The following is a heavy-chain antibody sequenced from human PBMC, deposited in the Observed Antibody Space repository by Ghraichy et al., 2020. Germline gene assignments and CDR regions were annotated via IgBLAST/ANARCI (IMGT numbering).Heavy chain of an antibody. V-gene: IGHV3-48*03. J-gene: IGHJ4*02. D-gene: IGHD2-15*01. CDR1: GFTFSSYE. CDR2: ISSSGSTI. CDR3: AREGGEIGYCSGGSCYPPPRGFDY. Sequence: GGSLRLSCAASGFTFSSYEMNWVRQAPGKGLEWVSYISSSGSTIYYADSVKGRFTISRDNAKNSLYLQMNSLRAEDTAVYYCAREGGEIGYCSGGSCYPPPRGFDYWGQGTLVTVSS.